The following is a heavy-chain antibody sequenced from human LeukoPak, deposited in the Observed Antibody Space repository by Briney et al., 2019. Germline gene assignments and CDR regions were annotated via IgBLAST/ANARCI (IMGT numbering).Heavy chain of an antibody. J-gene: IGHJ5*02. CDR2: ISGSGDST. CDR3: AKGGGSSWFDP. CDR1: GFTFSSYA. V-gene: IGHV3-23*01. Sequence: AGGSLRLSCAASGFTFSSYAMSWARQAPGKGLEWVSSISGSGDSTYFADSVKGRFTMSRDNSKNTLSLQMNSLRAEDTAVYYCAKGGGSSWFDPWGQGTLATVSS. D-gene: IGHD3-16*01.